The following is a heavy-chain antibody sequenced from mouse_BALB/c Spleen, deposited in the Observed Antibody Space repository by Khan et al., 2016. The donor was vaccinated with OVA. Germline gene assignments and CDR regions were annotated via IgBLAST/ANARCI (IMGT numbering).Heavy chain of an antibody. Sequence: VQLQQSGPELVQPGASVKMSCKASGYTFTDYVMHWVKQKPGQGLEWIGYIYPYNDDTESTERFRGKATLTLDKSSTTAYMELNSLTSAESAVYYCARSATDDYTVDYWGQGTSVTVSS. J-gene: IGHJ4*01. V-gene: IGHV1S136*01. D-gene: IGHD1-1*01. CDR2: IYPYNDDT. CDR1: GYTFTDYV. CDR3: ARSATDDYTVDY.